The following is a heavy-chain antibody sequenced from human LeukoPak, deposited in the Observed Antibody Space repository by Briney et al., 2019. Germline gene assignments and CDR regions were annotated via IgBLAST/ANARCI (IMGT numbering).Heavy chain of an antibody. CDR1: GFTFDDYG. Sequence: GGSLRLSCAASGFTFDDYGMSWVRQAPGKGLGWVSGINWNGGSTGYADSVKGRFTISRDNAKNSLYLQMNSLRAEDTAVYYCARADSSIAARLSRSSIFNYYYYMDVWGKGTTVTVSS. CDR2: INWNGGST. D-gene: IGHD6-6*01. V-gene: IGHV3-20*04. J-gene: IGHJ6*03. CDR3: ARADSSIAARLSRSSIFNYYYYMDV.